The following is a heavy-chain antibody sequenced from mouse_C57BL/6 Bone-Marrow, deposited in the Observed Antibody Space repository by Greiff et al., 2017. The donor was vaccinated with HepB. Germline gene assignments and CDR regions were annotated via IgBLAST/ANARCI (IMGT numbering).Heavy chain of an antibody. CDR3: ARSEVTTGDYYAMDY. Sequence: EVQLQQSGAELVKPGASVKLSCTASGFNIKDYYMHWVKQRTEQGLQWIGRIDPEDGETKYAPKFQGKSTITADTSSNTAYLQLSSLTSQDTAVYYCARSEVTTGDYYAMDYWGQGTSVTVSS. D-gene: IGHD2-2*01. V-gene: IGHV14-2*01. CDR1: GFNIKDYY. CDR2: IDPEDGET. J-gene: IGHJ4*01.